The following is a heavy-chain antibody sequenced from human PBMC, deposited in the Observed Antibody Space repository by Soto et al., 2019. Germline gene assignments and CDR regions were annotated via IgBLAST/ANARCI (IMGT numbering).Heavy chain of an antibody. CDR3: ARGDYYDSSGTGFDY. V-gene: IGHV3-33*01. D-gene: IGHD3-22*01. CDR1: GFTFSSYG. J-gene: IGHJ4*02. CDR2: IWYDGSNK. Sequence: QVRLVESGGGVVQPGRSLRLSCAASGFTFSSYGMHWVRQAPGKGLEWVAVIWYDGSNKYYADSVKGRFTISRDNSKNTLYLQMNSLRAEDTAVYYCARGDYYDSSGTGFDYWGQGTLVTVSS.